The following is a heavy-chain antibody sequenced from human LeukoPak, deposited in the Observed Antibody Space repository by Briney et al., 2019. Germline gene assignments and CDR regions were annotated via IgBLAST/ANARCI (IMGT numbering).Heavy chain of an antibody. J-gene: IGHJ6*03. CDR1: GFTFSSYW. CDR3: ARGCQYQLLIYFYYYMDV. Sequence: PGGSLRLSCAASGFTFSSYWMNWVRQAPGKGLEWVANIKQDGSETYYVDSVKGRFTISRDNAKNSLYLQMNSLRAEDTAVYYCARGCQYQLLIYFYYYMDVWGKGTTVTVSS. V-gene: IGHV3-7*01. D-gene: IGHD2-2*01. CDR2: IKQDGSET.